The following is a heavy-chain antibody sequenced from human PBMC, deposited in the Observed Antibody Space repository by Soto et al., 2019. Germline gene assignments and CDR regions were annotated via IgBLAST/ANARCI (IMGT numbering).Heavy chain of an antibody. CDR1: GGSISSGGYS. CDR3: ARVSAMYDSSGYYDAFDI. CDR2: IYHSGST. D-gene: IGHD3-22*01. V-gene: IGHV4-30-2*01. Sequence: SETLSLTCAVSGGSISSGGYSRSWIRQPPGKGLEWIGYIYHSGSTYYNPSLKSRVTISVDRSKNQFSLKLSSVTAADTAVYYCARVSAMYDSSGYYDAFDIWGQGTMVTVS. J-gene: IGHJ3*02.